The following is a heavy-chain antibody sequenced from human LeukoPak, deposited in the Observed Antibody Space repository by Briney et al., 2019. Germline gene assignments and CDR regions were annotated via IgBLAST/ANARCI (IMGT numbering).Heavy chain of an antibody. Sequence: SVKASCKASGGTFSSCAISWVRQAPGQGLEWMGRIIPILGIANYAQKFQGRVTITADKSTSTAYMELSSLRSEDTAVYYCARDIPGIAVAGPQRGDVWGQGTTVTVSS. D-gene: IGHD6-19*01. V-gene: IGHV1-69*04. CDR1: GGTFSSCA. CDR3: ARDIPGIAVAGPQRGDV. CDR2: IIPILGIA. J-gene: IGHJ6*02.